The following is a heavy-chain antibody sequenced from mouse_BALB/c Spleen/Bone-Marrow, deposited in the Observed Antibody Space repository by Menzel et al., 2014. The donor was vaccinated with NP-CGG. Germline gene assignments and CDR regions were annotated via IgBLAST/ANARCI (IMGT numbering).Heavy chain of an antibody. D-gene: IGHD4-1*01. Sequence: EVQRVESGGGLVKPGGSLKLSCAASGFAFSSYDMSWVRQTPEKRLEWVAYISNGGGSTYYPDTVKGRFTISRDNAKNTLYLQMSSLKSEDTAMYYCTRHELGLFDYWGQGTTPTVSS. CDR1: GFAFSSYD. CDR2: ISNGGGST. CDR3: TRHELGLFDY. V-gene: IGHV5-12-1*01. J-gene: IGHJ2*01.